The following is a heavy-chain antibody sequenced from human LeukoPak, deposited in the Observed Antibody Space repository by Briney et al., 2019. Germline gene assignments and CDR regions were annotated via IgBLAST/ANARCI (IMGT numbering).Heavy chain of an antibody. CDR1: GFTFRSFG. Sequence: SERLFCAASGFTFRSFGMKWVRQAPGKGLVWVSSISSSSSYIYYADSVKGGFTIPRDNAENSLYLQMNSLRAEDTALYYCAKDMTWEIFASFFDYWGQGTLVTVSS. V-gene: IGHV3-21*04. J-gene: IGHJ4*02. D-gene: IGHD3-10*01. CDR2: ISSSSSYI. CDR3: AKDMTWEIFASFFDY.